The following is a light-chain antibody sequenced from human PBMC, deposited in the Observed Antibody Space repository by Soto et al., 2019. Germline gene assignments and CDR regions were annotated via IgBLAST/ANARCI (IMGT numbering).Light chain of an antibody. CDR1: QAIRDQ. J-gene: IGKJ1*01. CDR2: AAS. V-gene: IGKV1-17*01. Sequence: DIQMTQSPSSLSASVGDRVTITCRASQAIRDQLGWFQQKPGKAPKRLIYAASSLQSGVPSRFSGSGSETEFTLTISSLQPEDFATYYCLQHNTYPRTFGQGTKVDIK. CDR3: LQHNTYPRT.